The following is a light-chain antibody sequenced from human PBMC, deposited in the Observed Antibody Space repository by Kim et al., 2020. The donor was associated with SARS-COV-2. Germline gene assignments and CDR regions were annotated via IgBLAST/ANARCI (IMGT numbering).Light chain of an antibody. J-gene: IGLJ2*01. Sequence: VSPGQTASITCSGDKLGDKYACWYQQKPGQSPVLVIYQDSKRPSGIPERFSGSNSGNTATLPISGTQAMDEADYYCQAWDSSTVVFGGGTQLTVL. CDR2: QDS. CDR3: QAWDSSTVV. V-gene: IGLV3-1*01. CDR1: KLGDKY.